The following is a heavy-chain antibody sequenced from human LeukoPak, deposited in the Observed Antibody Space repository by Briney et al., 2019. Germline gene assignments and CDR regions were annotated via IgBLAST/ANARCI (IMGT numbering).Heavy chain of an antibody. CDR1: GGTFSSYA. J-gene: IGHJ4*02. CDR2: IIPIFGTA. Sequence: ASVKVSCKASGGTFSSYAISWVRQAPGQGPEWIGGIIPIFGTANYAQKFQGRVTITADESTSTAYMELSSLRSEDTAVYYCARDSYCSGGSCNSLPYDYWGQGTLVTVSS. V-gene: IGHV1-69*01. D-gene: IGHD2-15*01. CDR3: ARDSYCSGGSCNSLPYDY.